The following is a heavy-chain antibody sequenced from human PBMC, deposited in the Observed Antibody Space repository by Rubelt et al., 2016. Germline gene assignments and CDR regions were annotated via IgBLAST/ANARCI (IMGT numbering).Heavy chain of an antibody. D-gene: IGHD5-24*01. CDR3: ARVRWVARDAFDI. J-gene: IGHJ3*02. Sequence: QVQLQESGPGLVKPSQTLSLTCTVSGGSISSGGYYWSWIRQHPGKGLEWIGYIDYSGSTYYNPSLKSRVTISVDTSNNQFSLKLSSVTAAVTAVYYCARVRWVARDAFDIWGQGTMVTVSS. V-gene: IGHV4-31*03. CDR2: IDYSGST. CDR1: GGSISSGGYY.